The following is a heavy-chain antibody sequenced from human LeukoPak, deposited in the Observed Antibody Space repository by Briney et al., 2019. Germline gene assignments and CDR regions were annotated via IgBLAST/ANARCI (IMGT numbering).Heavy chain of an antibody. CDR2: ISWNSGSI. V-gene: IGHV3-9*01. CDR3: AKGPIVVVTATPYYFDY. J-gene: IGHJ4*02. Sequence: PGRSLRLSCAASGFTFDDYAMHWVRQAPGKGLEWVSGISWNSGSIGYADSVKGRFTISRDNAKNSLYLQMNSLRAEGTALYYCAKGPIVVVTATPYYFDYRGQGTLVTVSS. D-gene: IGHD2-21*02. CDR1: GFTFDDYA.